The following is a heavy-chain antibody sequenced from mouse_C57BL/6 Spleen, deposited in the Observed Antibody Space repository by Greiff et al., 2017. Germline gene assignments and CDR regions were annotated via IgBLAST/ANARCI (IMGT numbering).Heavy chain of an antibody. CDR2: ISDGGSYT. CDR3: ARDQDYYGSSYDY. CDR1: GFTFSSYA. Sequence: DVHLVESGGGLVKPGGSLKLSCAASGFTFSSYAMSWVRQTPEKRLEWVATISDGGSYTYYPDNVKGRFTISRDNAKNNLYLQMSHLKSEDTAMYYCARDQDYYGSSYDYWGQGTTLTVSS. V-gene: IGHV5-4*01. D-gene: IGHD1-1*01. J-gene: IGHJ2*01.